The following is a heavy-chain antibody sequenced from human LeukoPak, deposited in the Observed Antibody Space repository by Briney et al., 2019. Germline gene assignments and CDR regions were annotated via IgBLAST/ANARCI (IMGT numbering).Heavy chain of an antibody. CDR2: INPNSGGT. CDR3: ARDRPSGSYYGGYFDY. CDR1: GYTFTCYY. J-gene: IGHJ4*02. V-gene: IGHV1-2*04. Sequence: ASVKVSCKASGYTFTCYYMHWVRQAPGQGLEWMGWINPNSGGTNYAQKFQGWVTMTRDTSIGTAYMELSRLRSDDTAVYYCARDRPSGSYYGGYFDYWGQGTLVTVSS. D-gene: IGHD1-26*01.